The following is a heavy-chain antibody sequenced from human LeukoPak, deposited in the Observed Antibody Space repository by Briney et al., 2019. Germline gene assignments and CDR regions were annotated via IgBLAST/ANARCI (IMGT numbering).Heavy chain of an antibody. V-gene: IGHV3-48*01. J-gene: IGHJ4*02. CDR1: GFTFSSYG. CDR2: ISRGSTTI. D-gene: IGHD2-2*01. Sequence: GGSLRLSCAASGFTFSSYGLNWVRQAPGKGLEWISYISRGSTTIYYADSVKGRFTISRDNAKNSLYLQMNSLRAEDTAVYCCARGRYCSSTGCYDAFDYWGQGTLVTVSS. CDR3: ARGRYCSSTGCYDAFDY.